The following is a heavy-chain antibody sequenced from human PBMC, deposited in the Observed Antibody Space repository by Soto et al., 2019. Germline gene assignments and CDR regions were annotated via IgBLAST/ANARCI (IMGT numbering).Heavy chain of an antibody. CDR1: GFTFSSYG. J-gene: IGHJ6*02. CDR3: AKEIGVTTLRRYYYYGMDV. V-gene: IGHV3-30*18. CDR2: ISYDGSNK. Sequence: GSLRLSCAASGFTFSSYGMHWVRQAPGKGLEWVAVISYDGSNKYYADSVKGRFTISRDNSKNTLYLQMNSLRAEDTAVYYCAKEIGVTTLRRYYYYGMDVWGQGTTVTVSS. D-gene: IGHD4-17*01.